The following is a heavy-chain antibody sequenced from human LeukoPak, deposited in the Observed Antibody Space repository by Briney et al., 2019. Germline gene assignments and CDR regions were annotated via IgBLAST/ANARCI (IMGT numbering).Heavy chain of an antibody. J-gene: IGHJ3*02. CDR3: ASFDDYGDYVYAFDI. D-gene: IGHD4-17*01. CDR1: GGSISSYY. CDR2: IYYSGST. Sequence: SETLSLTCTVSGGSISSYYWSWIRQPPGKGLEWIGYIYYSGSTNYNPSLKSRVTISVDTSKNQFSLKLSSVTAADTAVYYCASFDDYGDYVYAFDIWGQGTMVTVSS. V-gene: IGHV4-59*01.